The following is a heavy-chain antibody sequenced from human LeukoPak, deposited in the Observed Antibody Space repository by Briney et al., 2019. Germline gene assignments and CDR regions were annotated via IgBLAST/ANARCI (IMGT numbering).Heavy chain of an antibody. J-gene: IGHJ1*01. V-gene: IGHV3-7*01. D-gene: IGHD5-12*01. CDR3: ARGSPGYGAYVS. CDR1: GFTLSTYW. Sequence: GGSLRLSCAASGFTLSTYWMTWVRQAPGKGLEWVANIKEDGSREYYVDSVKGRFTISRDNAKNSLYLQMDSLTAEDTAVYYCARGSPGYGAYVSWGQGTLVSVSS. CDR2: IKEDGSRE.